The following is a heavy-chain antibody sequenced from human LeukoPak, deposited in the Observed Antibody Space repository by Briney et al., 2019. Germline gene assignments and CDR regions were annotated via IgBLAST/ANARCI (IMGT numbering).Heavy chain of an antibody. Sequence: GGSLRLSCAASGFTFSTYAMTWVRQAPGKGLEWVSDISGGGGSTYYADSVKGRFTISRDDSKNTLYLQMNSLSAEDTAMYYCRRQFLVGVSWGPGTLVTVSS. CDR2: ISGGGGST. J-gene: IGHJ5*02. CDR3: RRQFLVGVS. V-gene: IGHV3-23*01. CDR1: GFTFSTYA. D-gene: IGHD5/OR15-5a*01.